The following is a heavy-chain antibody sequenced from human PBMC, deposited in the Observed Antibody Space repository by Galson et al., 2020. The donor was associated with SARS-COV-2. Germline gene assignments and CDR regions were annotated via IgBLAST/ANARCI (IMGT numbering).Heavy chain of an antibody. CDR1: GYSFTSYW. J-gene: IGHJ2*01. CDR2: ICPGASDT. CDR3: WSTGSGWYEWYIDL. D-gene: IGHD6-19*01. Sequence: GESLKISCKGSGYSFTSYWIGWVRQMPGKGLEWVGIICPGASDTRYSTSFHGQGTISADKSINTAYLQWSSLKASDTAMYYCWSTGSGWYEWYIDLWGRGTLVTVSS. V-gene: IGHV5-51*01.